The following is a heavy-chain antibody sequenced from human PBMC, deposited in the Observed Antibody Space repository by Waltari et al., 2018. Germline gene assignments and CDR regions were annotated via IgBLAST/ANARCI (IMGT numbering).Heavy chain of an antibody. CDR3: ARAEDEEQLVQYYYYYGMDV. D-gene: IGHD6-13*01. J-gene: IGHJ6*02. V-gene: IGHV1-8*01. Sequence: QVQLVQSGAEVKKPGASVKVSCKASGYTFTSYDINWVRQATGQGLEWMGWMNPNSGNTGYAQKFQGRVTMTRNTSISTAYMGRSSLRSEDTAVYYCARAEDEEQLVQYYYYYGMDVWGQGTTVTVSS. CDR1: GYTFTSYD. CDR2: MNPNSGNT.